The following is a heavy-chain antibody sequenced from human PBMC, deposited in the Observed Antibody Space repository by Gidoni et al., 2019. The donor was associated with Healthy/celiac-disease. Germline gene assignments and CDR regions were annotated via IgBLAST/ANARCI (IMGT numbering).Heavy chain of an antibody. CDR1: GFTFSNAR. D-gene: IGHD2-15*01. Sequence: EVQLVESGGGLVKPGGSLSLSCAASGFTFSNARLSWVRQAPGKGLEWVGRIKSKTDGGTTDYAAPVKGRFTISRDDSKNTLYLQMNSLKTEDTAVYYCTTDRGILFDYYYGMDVWGQGTTVTVSS. CDR2: IKSKTDGGTT. CDR3: TTDRGILFDYYYGMDV. J-gene: IGHJ6*02. V-gene: IGHV3-15*01.